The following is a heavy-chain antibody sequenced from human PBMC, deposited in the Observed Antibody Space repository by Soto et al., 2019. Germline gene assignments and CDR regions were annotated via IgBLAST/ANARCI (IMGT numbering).Heavy chain of an antibody. CDR1: GFTFDDFA. J-gene: IGHJ4*02. Sequence: EVHLVESGGGLVQPGRSLSLSCAASGFTFDDFAMHWVRQVPGKGMEWVSSISWNSGNIVYADSVKGRFTISRDSAKNSLYLQMNSLRTEDTALYYCAKGAVTSIFGYFDYWGQGTLVTVSS. D-gene: IGHD3-3*01. CDR3: AKGAVTSIFGYFDY. V-gene: IGHV3-9*01. CDR2: ISWNSGNI.